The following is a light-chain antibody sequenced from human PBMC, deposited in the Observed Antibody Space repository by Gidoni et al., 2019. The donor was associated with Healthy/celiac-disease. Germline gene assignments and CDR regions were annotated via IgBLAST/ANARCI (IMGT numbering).Light chain of an antibody. CDR2: GAS. CDR1: PSVSSN. J-gene: IGKJ2*01. Sequence: EIVMTQSPATLPVSPGERATDSCRASPSVSSNLAWYQQKPGQAPGHLISGASTRATGTPARFSGSGSGTEFTLTISSLQSEDFAVYFCQQYSNWPRPMYTFGQGTKLEIK. CDR3: QQYSNWPRPMYT. V-gene: IGKV3-15*01.